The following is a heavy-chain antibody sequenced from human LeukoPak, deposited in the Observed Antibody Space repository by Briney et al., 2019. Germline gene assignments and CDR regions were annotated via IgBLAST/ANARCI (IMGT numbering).Heavy chain of an antibody. CDR1: GGSISSYY. V-gene: IGHV4-59*01. D-gene: IGHD6-19*01. J-gene: IGHJ6*03. CDR2: IYYSGST. CDR3: ARAGYNSGWYLRYYYYMDV. Sequence: SETLSLTCTVSGGSISSYYWSWIRQPPGKGLEWIGYIYYSGSTNYNPSLKSRVTISVDTSKNQFSLKLSSVTAADTAVYYCARAGYNSGWYLRYYYYMDVWGKGTTVTISS.